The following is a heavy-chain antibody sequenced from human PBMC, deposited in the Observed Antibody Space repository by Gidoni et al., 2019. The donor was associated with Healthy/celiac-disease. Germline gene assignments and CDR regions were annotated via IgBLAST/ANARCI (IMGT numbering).Heavy chain of an antibody. CDR2: ISWNSGSI. CDR3: AKDIAPRFIAVAGFDY. J-gene: IGHJ4*02. Sequence: EVQLVESGGGLVQPGRSLRLSCAASGFTFDDYAMHWVRQAPGKVLEWVSGISWNSGSIGYADSVKGRFTISRDNAKNSLYLQMNSLRAEDTALYYCAKDIAPRFIAVAGFDYWGQGTLVTVSS. D-gene: IGHD6-19*01. CDR1: GFTFDDYA. V-gene: IGHV3-9*01.